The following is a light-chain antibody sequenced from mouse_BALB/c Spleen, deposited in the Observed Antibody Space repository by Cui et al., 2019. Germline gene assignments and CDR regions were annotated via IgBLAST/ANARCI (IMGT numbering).Light chain of an antibody. V-gene: IGKV2-137*01. CDR3: MQHLEYPFT. Sequence: DSVMTQDAPSVPVTAGESVSISCRSSKSHLDSNGKTYLYWFLQCPGQSPQLLLSRMSNLASGVPDRFSGSGSGTAFTLRISRVEAEDVGVYYCMQHLEYPFTFGGGTKLEIK. J-gene: IGKJ2*01. CDR2: RMS. CDR1: KSHLDSNGKTY.